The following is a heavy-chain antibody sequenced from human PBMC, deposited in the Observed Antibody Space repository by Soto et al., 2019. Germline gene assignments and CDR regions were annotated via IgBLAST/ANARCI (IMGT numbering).Heavy chain of an antibody. J-gene: IGHJ1*01. CDR2: ISYDGSNK. Sequence: GGSLRLSCAASGFTFSSYAMHWVRQAPGKGLEWVAVISYDGSNKCYADSVKGRFTISRDNSKNTLYLQMNSLRAEDTAVYYCARADSGSSQYFQHWGQGTLVTVSS. CDR1: GFTFSSYA. CDR3: ARADSGSSQYFQH. D-gene: IGHD1-26*01. V-gene: IGHV3-30-3*01.